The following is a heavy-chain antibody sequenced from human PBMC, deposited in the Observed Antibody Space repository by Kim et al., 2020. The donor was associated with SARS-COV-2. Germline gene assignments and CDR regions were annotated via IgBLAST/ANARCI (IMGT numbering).Heavy chain of an antibody. V-gene: IGHV3-23*01. CDR3: AKDSLYSSDWANWYFDL. J-gene: IGHJ2*01. D-gene: IGHD6-19*01. CDR1: GFTFSSYA. Sequence: GGSLRLSCAASGFTFSSYAMSWVRQAPGKGLEWVSAISGSGGSTYYADSVRGLFTIFRDNSKNTLYLQMNSLRAEDTAVYYCAKDSLYSSDWANWYFDLWGRGTLVTVSS. CDR2: ISGSGGST.